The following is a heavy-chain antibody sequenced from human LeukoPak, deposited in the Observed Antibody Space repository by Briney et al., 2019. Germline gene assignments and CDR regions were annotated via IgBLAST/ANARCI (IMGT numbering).Heavy chain of an antibody. CDR3: ARGQQLDYGMDV. V-gene: IGHV3-13*01. CDR2: IGTAGDT. CDR1: GFTFSSYD. J-gene: IGHJ6*02. D-gene: IGHD6-13*01. Sequence: GGSLRLSCAASGFTFSSYDMHWVRQATGKGLEWVSAIGTAGDTYYPGSVKGRFTISRENAENSLYLQMNSLRAGDTAVYYCARGQQLDYGMDVWGQGTTVTVSS.